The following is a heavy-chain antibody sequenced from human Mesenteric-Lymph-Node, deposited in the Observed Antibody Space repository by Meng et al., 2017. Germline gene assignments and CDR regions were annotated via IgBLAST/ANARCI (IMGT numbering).Heavy chain of an antibody. CDR3: ARVGSGSYFDY. CDR2: ISYDGSNK. V-gene: IGHV3-30*04. D-gene: IGHD3-10*01. CDR1: GYTFTSYA. J-gene: IGHJ4*02. Sequence: SCKASGYTFTSYAMHWVRQAPGKGLEWVAVISYDGSNKYYADSVKGRFTISRDNSKNTLYLQMNSLRAEDTAVYYCARVGSGSYFDYWGQGTLVTVSS.